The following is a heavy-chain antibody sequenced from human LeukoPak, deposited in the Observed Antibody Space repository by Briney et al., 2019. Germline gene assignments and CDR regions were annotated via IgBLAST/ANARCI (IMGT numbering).Heavy chain of an antibody. Sequence: GGSLRLSCAASGFTFSSYGMHWVRQAPGKGLEWVAFIRYDGSNKYYADSVKGRFTISRDNSKNTLYLQMNSLRAEDSAVYYCARDLTYSGWYYFDYWGQGTLVTVSP. J-gene: IGHJ4*02. V-gene: IGHV3-30*02. CDR1: GFTFSSYG. CDR3: ARDLTYSGWYYFDY. D-gene: IGHD6-19*01. CDR2: IRYDGSNK.